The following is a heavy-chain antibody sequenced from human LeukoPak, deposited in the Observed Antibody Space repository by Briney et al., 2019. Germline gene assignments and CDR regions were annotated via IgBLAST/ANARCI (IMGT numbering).Heavy chain of an antibody. CDR1: GYTFTGYY. V-gene: IGHV1-2*02. J-gene: IGHJ4*02. Sequence: GATVKVSCKASGYTFTGYYMHWVRQAPGQGLEWMGWINPNSGGTNYAQKFQGRVTMTRDTSISTAYMELSRLRSDDTAVYYCARNPGSIAAADEADYWGQGTLVTVSS. CDR2: INPNSGGT. CDR3: ARNPGSIAAADEADY. D-gene: IGHD6-13*01.